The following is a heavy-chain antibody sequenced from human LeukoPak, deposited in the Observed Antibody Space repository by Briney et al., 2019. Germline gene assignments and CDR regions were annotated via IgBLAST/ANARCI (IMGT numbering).Heavy chain of an antibody. V-gene: IGHV3-53*01. J-gene: IGHJ5*02. CDR2: IYSGGST. D-gene: IGHD1-1*01. CDR1: GFTVSSNY. CDR3: ANRNDRTGFDP. Sequence: GGSLRLSCAASGFTVSSNYMSWVRQAPGKGLEWVSVIYSGGSTYYADSVKGRFTISRDNSKNTLYLQMNSLRAEDTAVYYCANRNDRTGFDPWGQGTLVTVSS.